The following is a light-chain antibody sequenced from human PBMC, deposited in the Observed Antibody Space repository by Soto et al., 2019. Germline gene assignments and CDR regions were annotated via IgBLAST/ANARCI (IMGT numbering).Light chain of an antibody. Sequence: DIQMTQSPSTLSASVGDRVIITCRASQSISSYLNWYQHKPGKAPNLLIYGASSLQSGVPSRFSGSGSGTGVTLTISSLPPEDFATYYCQQRYTTPRTFGQGTKLEIK. CDR2: GAS. CDR1: QSISSY. V-gene: IGKV1-39*01. CDR3: QQRYTTPRT. J-gene: IGKJ2*01.